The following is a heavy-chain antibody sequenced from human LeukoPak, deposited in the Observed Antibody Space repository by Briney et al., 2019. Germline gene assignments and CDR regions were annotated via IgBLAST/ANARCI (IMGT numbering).Heavy chain of an antibody. V-gene: IGHV3-7*02. CDR3: ASARDPHFDY. Sequence: GGSLRLSCAASGFTFSSYWMSWVRQAPGKGLEGVANIKQDGSEKYYVDSVEGRFTISRDNAKNSLYLQMNSLRAEDTAVYYCASARDPHFDYWGQGTLVTVSS. J-gene: IGHJ4*02. CDR2: IKQDGSEK. CDR1: GFTFSSYW.